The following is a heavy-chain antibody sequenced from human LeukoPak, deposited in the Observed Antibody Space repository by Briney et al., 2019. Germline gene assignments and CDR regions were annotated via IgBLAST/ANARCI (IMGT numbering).Heavy chain of an antibody. CDR3: AKLVTLRSSVDY. V-gene: IGHV3-23*01. D-gene: IGHD3-16*01. CDR1: GFTFSSYA. J-gene: IGHJ4*02. Sequence: GGSLRLSCAASGFTFSSYAMSWVRQAPGKGLEWVSAISGSGGSTYYADSVKGRFTISRDNSKNTLYLQMNSLRAEDTAVYRCAKLVTLRSSVDYWGQGTLVTVSS. CDR2: ISGSGGST.